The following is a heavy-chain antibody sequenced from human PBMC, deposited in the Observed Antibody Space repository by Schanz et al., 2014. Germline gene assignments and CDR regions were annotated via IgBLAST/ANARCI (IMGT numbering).Heavy chain of an antibody. CDR2: FNDGGVNK. CDR1: GFSLDIFA. CDR3: AKGRFGELSAFDI. J-gene: IGHJ3*02. D-gene: IGHD3-10*01. V-gene: IGHV3-23*04. Sequence: EVQLVESGGGLVKPGGSLRLSCATSGFSLDIFAVSWVRQAPGKGLEWVSSFNDGGVNKYYADSVKGRFTISRDNAKNSLYLEMNSLRAEDTALYYCAKGRFGELSAFDIWGQGTMVTGSS.